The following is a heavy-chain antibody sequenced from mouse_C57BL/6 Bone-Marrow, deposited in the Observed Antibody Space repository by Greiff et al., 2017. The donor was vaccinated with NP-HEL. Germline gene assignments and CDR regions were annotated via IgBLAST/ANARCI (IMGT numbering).Heavy chain of an antibody. CDR2: ISNGGGST. CDR1: GFTFSDYY. Sequence: EVQLVESGGGLVQPGGSLKLSCAASGFTFSDYYMYWVRQTPEKRLEWVAYISNGGGSTYYPDTVKGRFTISRDNDKNTLYLQMSRLKSEDTAMYYCARQRGSSNYHIGYAMDYWGQGTSVTVSS. V-gene: IGHV5-12*01. CDR3: ARQRGSSNYHIGYAMDY. J-gene: IGHJ4*01. D-gene: IGHD2-5*01.